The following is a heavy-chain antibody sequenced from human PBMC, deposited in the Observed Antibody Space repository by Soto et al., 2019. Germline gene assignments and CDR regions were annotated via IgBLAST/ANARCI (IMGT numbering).Heavy chain of an antibody. CDR3: ARTGGPVSFDY. D-gene: IGHD2-15*01. V-gene: IGHV4-61*01. J-gene: IGHJ4*02. Sequence: QVQLQESGPGLVKPSETLSLTCTVSGGSVNTDIYYWSWIRQPPGKGLEWIGYIYNTGATNYNRSLKSRVSILLDTSKNQFSLNLNSVTAADTAVYYCARTGGPVSFDYWGQGTPATVSS. CDR2: IYNTGAT. CDR1: GGSVNTDIYY.